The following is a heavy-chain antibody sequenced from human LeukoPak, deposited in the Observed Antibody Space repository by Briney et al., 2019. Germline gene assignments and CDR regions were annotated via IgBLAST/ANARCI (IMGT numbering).Heavy chain of an antibody. D-gene: IGHD6-13*01. CDR3: AILGEAAGKGGYFDY. J-gene: IGHJ4*02. CDR2: INPNSDGT. V-gene: IGHV1-2*04. CDR1: GYTFTGYY. Sequence: ASVKVSCKASGYTFTGYYMHWVRQAPGQGLEWMGWINPNSDGTNYAQKFQGWVTMTRDTSISTAYMELSRLRSDDTAVYYCAILGEAAGKGGYFDYWGQGTLVTVSS.